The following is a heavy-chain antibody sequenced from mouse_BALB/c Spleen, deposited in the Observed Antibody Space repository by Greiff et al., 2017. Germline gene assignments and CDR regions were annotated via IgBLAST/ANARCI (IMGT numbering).Heavy chain of an antibody. CDR2: INPGSGGT. D-gene: IGHD2-1*01. J-gene: IGHJ2*01. CDR1: GYAFTNYL. V-gene: IGHV1-54*01. CDR3: ARDGKGFDY. Sequence: VQLQQSGAELVRPGTSVKVSCKASGYAFTNYLIEWVKQRPGQGLEWIGVINPGSGGTNYNEKFKGKATLTADKSSSTAYMQLSSLTSDDSAVYFCARDGKGFDYWGQGTTLTVSS.